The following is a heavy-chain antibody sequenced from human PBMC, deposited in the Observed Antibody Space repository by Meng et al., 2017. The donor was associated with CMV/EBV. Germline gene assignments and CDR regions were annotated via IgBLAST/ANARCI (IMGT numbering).Heavy chain of an antibody. Sequence: GSLRLSCAVYGGSFSGYYWSWIRQPPGKGLEWIGEINHSGSTNYNPSLKSRVTISVDTSKNQFSLKLSSVTAADTAVYYCARDHGVGATYYYYGMDVWGQGTTVTVSS. J-gene: IGHJ6*02. V-gene: IGHV4-34*01. CDR2: INHSGST. D-gene: IGHD1-26*01. CDR1: GGSFSGYY. CDR3: ARDHGVGATYYYYGMDV.